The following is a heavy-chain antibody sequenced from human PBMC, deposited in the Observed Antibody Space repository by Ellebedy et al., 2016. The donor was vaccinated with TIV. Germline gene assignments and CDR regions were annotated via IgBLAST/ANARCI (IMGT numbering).Heavy chain of an antibody. Sequence: GESLKISCAASGFTFSSYWMNWVRQAPGKGLKRVANINQHGSDINYVDSVKGRFTISIDNSKNTLYLQRRSLTPEDTAVYYCEPRMVVAFEYWGQGTLVTVSS. CDR3: EPRMVVAFEY. D-gene: IGHD2-21*01. CDR2: INQHGSDI. J-gene: IGHJ4*02. CDR1: GFTFSSYW. V-gene: IGHV3-7*01.